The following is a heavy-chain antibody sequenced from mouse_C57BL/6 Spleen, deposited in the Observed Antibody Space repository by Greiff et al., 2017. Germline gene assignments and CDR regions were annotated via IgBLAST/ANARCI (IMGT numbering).Heavy chain of an antibody. Sequence: DVKLQESGPVLVKPGASVKMSCKASGYTFTDYYMNWVKQSHGKSLEWIGVINPYNGGTSYNQKFKGKATLTVDKSSSTAYLELNSLTSEDSAVYYCARGDYGDYWGQGTTLTGSS. CDR2: INPYNGGT. V-gene: IGHV1-19*01. J-gene: IGHJ2*01. CDR3: ARGDYGDY. CDR1: GYTFTDYY.